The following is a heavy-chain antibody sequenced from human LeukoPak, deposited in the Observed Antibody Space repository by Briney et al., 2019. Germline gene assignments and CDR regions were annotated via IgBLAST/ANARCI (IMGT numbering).Heavy chain of an antibody. CDR1: GGSISSGGYS. V-gene: IGHV4-30-2*01. Sequence: PSETLSLTCAVSGGSISSGGYSWSWIRQPPGKGLEWIGYIYHSGSTYYNPSLKSRVTISLDRSKNQFSLKLSSVTAADTDVYYCDRGVPYNWLDPWGQGTLVTVSS. J-gene: IGHJ5*02. CDR2: IYHSGST. CDR3: DRGVPYNWLDP.